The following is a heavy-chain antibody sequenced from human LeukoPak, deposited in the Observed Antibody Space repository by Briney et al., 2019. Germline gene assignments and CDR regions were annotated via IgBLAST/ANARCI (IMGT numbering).Heavy chain of an antibody. D-gene: IGHD3-22*01. J-gene: IGHJ4*02. CDR3: AKDDYYDTSGYRD. CDR1: GFTFSSYS. V-gene: IGHV3-21*01. Sequence: GGSLRPSCAASGFTFSSYSMNWVRQAPGKGLEWVSSISSSSSYIYYADSVKGRFTISRDNSKNTLYLQMNSLRAEDTAVYYCAKDDYYDTSGYRDWGQGTLVTVSS. CDR2: ISSSSSYI.